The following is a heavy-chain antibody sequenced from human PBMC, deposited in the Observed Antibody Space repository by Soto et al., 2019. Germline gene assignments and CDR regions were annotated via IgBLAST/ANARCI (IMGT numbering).Heavy chain of an antibody. Sequence: QVQLVESGGGVVQPGRSLRLSCAASGFTFSSYAMHWVRQAPGKGLEWVAVISYDGSNKYYADSVKGRFTISRDNSKNTLYLQMNSLRAEDTAVYYCAREDGMKQWLTAYAFDIWGQGTMVTVSS. D-gene: IGHD6-19*01. CDR3: AREDGMKQWLTAYAFDI. V-gene: IGHV3-30-3*01. J-gene: IGHJ3*02. CDR1: GFTFSSYA. CDR2: ISYDGSNK.